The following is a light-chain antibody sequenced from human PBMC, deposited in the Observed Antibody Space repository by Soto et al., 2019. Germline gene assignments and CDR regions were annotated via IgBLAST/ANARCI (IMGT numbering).Light chain of an antibody. CDR2: RNN. Sequence: QSVLTQPPSASGTPGQRVTISCSGSSSNIGNNYVYWYQHLPGTAPKLLIYRNNQRPSGVPDRFSGSKSGTSASLAISGLRSDDDSDYYCAAGDASLNGPVFGGGTKLAVL. CDR1: SSNIGNNY. V-gene: IGLV1-47*01. J-gene: IGLJ2*01. CDR3: AAGDASLNGPV.